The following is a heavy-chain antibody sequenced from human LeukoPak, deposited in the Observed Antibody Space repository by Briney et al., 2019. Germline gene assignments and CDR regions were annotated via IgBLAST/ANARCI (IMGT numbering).Heavy chain of an antibody. CDR1: GYSISSGYY. D-gene: IGHD1-26*01. CDR3: ARDQGIVGATSY. J-gene: IGHJ4*02. V-gene: IGHV4-38-2*02. CDR2: IYHSGST. Sequence: SETLSLTCTVSGYSISSGYYWGWIRQPPGKGLEWIGSIYHSGSTYYNPSLKSRVTISVDTSKNQFSLKLSSVTAADTAVYYCARDQGIVGATSYWGQGTLVTVSS.